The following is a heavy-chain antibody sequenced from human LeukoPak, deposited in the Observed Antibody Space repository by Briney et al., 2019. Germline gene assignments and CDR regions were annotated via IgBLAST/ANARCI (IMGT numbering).Heavy chain of an antibody. D-gene: IGHD1-26*01. CDR1: GFTFSSYS. V-gene: IGHV3-48*02. J-gene: IGHJ4*02. Sequence: PGGSLRLSCAASGFTFSSYSMNWVRQAPGKGLEWVSYISSSSSTIYYADSVKGRFTISRDNAKNSLYLQMNSLRDEDTAVYYCAREARGGSYWAYDYWGQGTLVTVSS. CDR2: ISSSSSTI. CDR3: AREARGGSYWAYDY.